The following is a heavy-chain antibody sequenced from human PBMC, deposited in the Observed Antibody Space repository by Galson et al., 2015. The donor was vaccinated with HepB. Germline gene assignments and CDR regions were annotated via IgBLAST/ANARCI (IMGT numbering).Heavy chain of an antibody. CDR3: TTLIVGGPIDAFDI. CDR2: IRSEANSYAT. D-gene: IGHD1-26*01. V-gene: IGHV3-73*01. J-gene: IGHJ3*02. Sequence: SLRLSCAASGFTFSGSAMHWVRQASGKGLEWVGRIRSEANSYATAYAASVKGRFTISRDDSKNTAYLQMNSLKTEDTAVYYCTTLIVGGPIDAFDIWGQGTMVTVSS. CDR1: GFTFSGSA.